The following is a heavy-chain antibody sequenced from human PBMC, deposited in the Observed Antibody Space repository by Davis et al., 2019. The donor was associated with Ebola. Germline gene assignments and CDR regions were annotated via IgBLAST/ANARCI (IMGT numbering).Heavy chain of an antibody. CDR3: ARFHCSSTSCRISHYYYGMDV. D-gene: IGHD2-2*01. V-gene: IGHV3-66*01. Sequence: GGPLRLSCAASGFTVSSNYMSWVRQAPGKGLEWVSVIYSGGSTYYADSVKGRFTISRDNSKNTLYLQMNSLRAEDTAVYYCARFHCSSTSCRISHYYYGMDVWGQGTTVTVSS. CDR2: IYSGGST. CDR1: GFTVSSNY. J-gene: IGHJ6*02.